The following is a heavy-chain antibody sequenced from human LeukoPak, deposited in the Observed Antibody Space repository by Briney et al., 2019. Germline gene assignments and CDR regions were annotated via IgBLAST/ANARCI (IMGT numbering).Heavy chain of an antibody. CDR2: ISSSSSYI. J-gene: IGHJ6*02. CDR3: ARALTLYDILTGVDYGMDV. V-gene: IGHV3-21*01. D-gene: IGHD3-9*01. Sequence: KSGGSLRLSCAASGFTFSSYSMNWVRQAPGKGLEWVSSISSSSSYIYYADSVKGRFTISRDNAKNSLYLQMNSLRAEDAAVYYCARALTLYDILTGVDYGMDVWGQGTTVTVSS. CDR1: GFTFSSYS.